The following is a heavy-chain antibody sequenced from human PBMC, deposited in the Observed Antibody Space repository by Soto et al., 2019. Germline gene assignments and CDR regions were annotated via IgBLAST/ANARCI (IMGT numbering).Heavy chain of an antibody. CDR2: ISYDGSNK. CDR1: GFTFSSYG. CDR3: AKGARVKPDARFGGYSYAYTYFDY. J-gene: IGHJ4*02. Sequence: GGSLRLSCAASGFTFSSYGMHWVRQAPGKGLEWVAVISYDGSNKYYADSVKGRFTISRDNSKNTLYLQMNSLRAEDTAVYYCAKGARVKPDARFGGYSYAYTYFDYWGQGTLVTVSS. D-gene: IGHD5-18*01. V-gene: IGHV3-30*18.